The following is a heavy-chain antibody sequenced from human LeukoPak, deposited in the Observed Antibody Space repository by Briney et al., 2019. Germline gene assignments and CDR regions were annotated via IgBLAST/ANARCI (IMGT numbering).Heavy chain of an antibody. J-gene: IGHJ4*02. CDR2: INSDGSST. Sequence: PGGSLRLSCAASGFTFSSYWMHWVRQAPGKGLVWISRINSDGSSTSYADSVKGRFTISRDNAKNTLFLQMNSLRVEDTAVYFCAGRHCSDGGCYFAGADPFDYWGQGTLVTVSS. CDR1: GFTFSSYW. CDR3: AGRHCSDGGCYFAGADPFDY. D-gene: IGHD2-15*01. V-gene: IGHV3-74*01.